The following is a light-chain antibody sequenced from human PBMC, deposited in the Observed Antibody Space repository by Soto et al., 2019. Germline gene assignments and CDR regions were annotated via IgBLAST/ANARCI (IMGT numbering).Light chain of an antibody. Sequence: EIVMTQSPATLSVSPGERATLSCRASQTVSSNLAWYQQKPGQAPRLLIYDASTRATGIPVRFRGSGSGTEFTLTISSLQSEDSAVYYCHQYNSWLALTFGGGTKVDIK. J-gene: IGKJ4*01. CDR2: DAS. V-gene: IGKV3-15*01. CDR3: HQYNSWLALT. CDR1: QTVSSN.